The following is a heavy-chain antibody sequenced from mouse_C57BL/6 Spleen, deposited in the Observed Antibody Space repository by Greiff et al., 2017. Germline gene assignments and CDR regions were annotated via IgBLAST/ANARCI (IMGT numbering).Heavy chain of an antibody. D-gene: IGHD2-3*01. CDR2: INPNNGGT. V-gene: IGHV1-26*01. Sequence: EVQLQQSGPELVKPGASVKISCKASGYTFTDYYMNWVKQSHGKSLEWIGDINPNNGGTSYNQKFKGKATLTVDKSSSTAYMELRSLTSEDSAVYYCARDGGPGFAYWGQGTLVTVSA. CDR1: GYTFTDYY. CDR3: ARDGGPGFAY. J-gene: IGHJ3*01.